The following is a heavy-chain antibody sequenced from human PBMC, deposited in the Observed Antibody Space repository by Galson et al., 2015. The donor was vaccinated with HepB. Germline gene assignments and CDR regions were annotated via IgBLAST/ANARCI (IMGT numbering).Heavy chain of an antibody. Sequence: SVKVSCKASGGTFSSYAISWVRQAPGQGLEWMGGIIPIFGTANYAQKFQGRVTITADESTSTAYMELSSLRSEDTAVYYCARDLGITIFGVVPRASGPVGYYGMDVWGQGTTVTVSS. J-gene: IGHJ6*02. V-gene: IGHV1-69*13. CDR1: GGTFSSYA. CDR2: IIPIFGTA. CDR3: ARDLGITIFGVVPRASGPVGYYGMDV. D-gene: IGHD3-3*01.